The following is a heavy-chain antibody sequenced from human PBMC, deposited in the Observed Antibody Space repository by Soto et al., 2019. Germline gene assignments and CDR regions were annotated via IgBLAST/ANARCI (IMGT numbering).Heavy chain of an antibody. Sequence: SETLSLTCTVSGGSISSSSYYWGWIRQPPGKGLEWIGSIYYSGSTYYTPSLKSRVTISVDTSKNQFSLKLSPVTAADTAVYYCARGYRGEYYFDYWGQGTLVTVSS. J-gene: IGHJ4*02. CDR1: GGSISSSSYY. CDR2: IYYSGST. V-gene: IGHV4-39*07. CDR3: ARGYRGEYYFDY. D-gene: IGHD3-10*01.